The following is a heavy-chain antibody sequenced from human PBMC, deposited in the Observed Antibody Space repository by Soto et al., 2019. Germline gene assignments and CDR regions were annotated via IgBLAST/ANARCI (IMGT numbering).Heavy chain of an antibody. CDR2: INSDGSST. V-gene: IGHV3-74*01. CDR3: ARDGTYYDFWSGYYYYYYGMDV. Sequence: GGSLRLSCAASGFTFSSYWMHWVRQAPGKGLVWVSRINSDGSSTSYVDSVKGRFTISRDNAKNTLYLQMNSLRAEDTAVYYRARDGTYYDFWSGYYYYYYGMDVWGQGTTVTVSS. J-gene: IGHJ6*02. D-gene: IGHD3-3*01. CDR1: GFTFSSYW.